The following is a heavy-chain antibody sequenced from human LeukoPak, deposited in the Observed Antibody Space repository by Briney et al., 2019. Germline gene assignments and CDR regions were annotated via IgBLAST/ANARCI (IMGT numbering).Heavy chain of an antibody. CDR2: IYVTGT. V-gene: IGHV4-59*08. J-gene: IGHJ6*03. CDR1: GGSIGTYY. D-gene: IGHD3-16*02. Sequence: PETLSLTCTVSGGSIGTYYWSWIRQSPGKGLEWIGYIYVTGTRYNPYLQSRVTISVDRSRNQFFLKMSSVTAADTAVYYCARHIGGGIEDMDVWGKGTKVIVSS. CDR3: ARHIGGGIEDMDV.